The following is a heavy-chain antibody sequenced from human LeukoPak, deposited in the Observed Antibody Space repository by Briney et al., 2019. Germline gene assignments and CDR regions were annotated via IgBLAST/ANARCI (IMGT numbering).Heavy chain of an antibody. CDR2: IKQDGSEK. CDR3: ARALWNPGCV. Sequence: GGSLRLSCAASGFTFSSYWISWVRQAPGKGLEWVANIKQDGSEKYYVDSVKGRFTISRDNAKSSSYLQMNSLRDEDTAVYFCARALWNPGCVWGQGTLVTVSS. D-gene: IGHD1-1*01. V-gene: IGHV3-7*03. CDR1: GFTFSSYW. J-gene: IGHJ4*02.